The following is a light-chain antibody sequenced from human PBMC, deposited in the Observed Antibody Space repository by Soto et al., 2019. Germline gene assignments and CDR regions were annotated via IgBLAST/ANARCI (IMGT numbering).Light chain of an antibody. CDR3: QQYGSSPVT. CDR2: GAS. J-gene: IGKJ2*01. V-gene: IGKV3-20*01. CDR1: QSVSSSY. Sequence: EIVLSQSPGTLSLSPGERATLSCRASQSVSSSYLAWYQQKPGQAPRLLIYGASSRATGIPDRFSGSGSGTDFTLTTSRLEPEDCAVYYCQQYGSSPVTFGQGTKLEIK.